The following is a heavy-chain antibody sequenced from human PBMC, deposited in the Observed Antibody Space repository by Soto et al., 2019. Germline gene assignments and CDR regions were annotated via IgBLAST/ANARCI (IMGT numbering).Heavy chain of an antibody. CDR2: IYYSGST. Sequence: QVQLQESGPGLVKPSQTLSLTCTVSGGSISSGDYYWSWIRQPPGKSLEWIGYIYYSGSTYYNPSLKSRFTRSVDTSKNQFALKLSSVTAADTAVYYCASLRLGELSLTIDYWGQGTLVTVSS. D-gene: IGHD3-16*02. CDR1: GGSISSGDYY. CDR3: ASLRLGELSLTIDY. V-gene: IGHV4-30-4*01. J-gene: IGHJ4*02.